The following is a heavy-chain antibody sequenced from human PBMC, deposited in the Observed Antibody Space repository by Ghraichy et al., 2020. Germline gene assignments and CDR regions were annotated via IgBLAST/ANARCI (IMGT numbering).Heavy chain of an antibody. CDR3: ARGAASAAHYFDY. CDR2: ICPSCTP. D-gene: IGHD1-26*01. CDR1: GGSFSSYY. Sequence: SETLSLTCTVSGGSFSSYYWSWIRQPAGKGLEWIGLICPSCTPNYNPSLRSRLTMSVDTSKNQFSLNVRSVTAAATAVYYCARGAASAAHYFDYWGQGTLVTVSS. V-gene: IGHV4-4*07. J-gene: IGHJ4*02.